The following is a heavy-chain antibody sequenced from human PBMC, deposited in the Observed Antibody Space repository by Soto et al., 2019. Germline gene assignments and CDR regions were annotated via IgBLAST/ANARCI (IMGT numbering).Heavy chain of an antibody. CDR3: AKDRGGGSWFPTIGLCVY. CDR1: GFTFSTYG. J-gene: IGHJ1*01. D-gene: IGHD6-13*01. V-gene: IGHV3-23*01. Sequence: EVQLLESGGGLVRPGGSLRLSCAASGFTFSTYGMTWVRHVPGEGLEWVSAISGSGETTYYADSVKGRFTISRDNSKNTRYQQMNSLRAEDTAIYYCAKDRGGGSWFPTIGLCVYWGQGTLITVSS. CDR2: ISGSGETT.